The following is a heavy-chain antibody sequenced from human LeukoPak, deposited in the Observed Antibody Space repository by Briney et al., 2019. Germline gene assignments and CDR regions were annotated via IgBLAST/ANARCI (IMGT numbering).Heavy chain of an antibody. CDR1: GFPFSSYW. Sequence: PGGSLRLSCVASGFPFSSYWMTWVRQAPGKGLEWVANIKQDGSKKSYVDSVKGRFTISRDNSKNTLYLQMNSLRAEDTAVYYCARDIRRGGGYSGNFDYWGQGTLVTVSS. J-gene: IGHJ4*02. D-gene: IGHD5-12*01. CDR2: IKQDGSKK. CDR3: ARDIRRGGGYSGNFDY. V-gene: IGHV3-7*01.